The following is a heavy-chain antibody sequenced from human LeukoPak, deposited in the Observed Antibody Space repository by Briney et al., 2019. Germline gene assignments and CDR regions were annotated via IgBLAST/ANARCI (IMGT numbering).Heavy chain of an antibody. Sequence: PSETLSLTCTVSGGSISSYYWSWIRQPPGKGLEWIGYIYYSGSTNYNPSLKSRVTISVDTSKNQFSLKLSSVTAADTAVYYCASRETRHFYSSSWFDYWGQGTLVTVSS. CDR1: GGSISSYY. V-gene: IGHV4-59*01. D-gene: IGHD6-13*01. J-gene: IGHJ4*02. CDR3: ASRETRHFYSSSWFDY. CDR2: IYYSGST.